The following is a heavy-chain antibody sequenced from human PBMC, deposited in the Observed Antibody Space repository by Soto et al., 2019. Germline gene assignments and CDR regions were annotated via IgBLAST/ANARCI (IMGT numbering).Heavy chain of an antibody. J-gene: IGHJ4*02. D-gene: IGHD6-6*01. CDR3: TRLTSDLPGDY. CDR1: GFTFSGSA. V-gene: IGHV3-73*01. CDR2: IRSKANSYAT. Sequence: GGSLRLSCAASGFTFSGSAMHWVRQATGKGLEWVGRIRSKANSYATAYAASVKGRFTISRDDSKNTAYLQMNSLKTEDTAVYYCTRLTSDLPGDYWGQGTLVTVSS.